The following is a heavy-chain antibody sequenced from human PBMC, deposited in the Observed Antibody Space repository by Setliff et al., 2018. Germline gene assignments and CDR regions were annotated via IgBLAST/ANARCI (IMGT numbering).Heavy chain of an antibody. D-gene: IGHD6-19*01. J-gene: IGHJ6*03. CDR3: AREQWLDPPGYYYMDV. Sequence: KPSETLSLTCTVSGGSISSGSYYWSWIRQPAGKGLEWIGRIYTSGSTNYNPSLKSRVTISIATSKNQFSLKLNSVTAADMAVYYCAREQWLDPPGYYYMDVWAKGTTVTVSS. V-gene: IGHV4-61*02. CDR2: IYTSGST. CDR1: GGSISSGSYY.